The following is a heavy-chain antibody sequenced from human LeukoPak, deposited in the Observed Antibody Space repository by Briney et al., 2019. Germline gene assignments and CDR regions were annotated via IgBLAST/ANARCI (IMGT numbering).Heavy chain of an antibody. CDR2: IYPGDSDT. CDR1: GYSFTSYW. J-gene: IGHJ6*02. Sequence: GESLKISCKGSGYSFTSYWIGWVRQMPGKGLEWMGIIYPGDSDTRYSPSFQGQVTISADKSISTAYLQWSSLKASDTAMYYCARQGPYCSGGSCYSDLERCGMDVWGQGTTVTVSS. CDR3: ARQGPYCSGGSCYSDLERCGMDV. V-gene: IGHV5-51*01. D-gene: IGHD2-15*01.